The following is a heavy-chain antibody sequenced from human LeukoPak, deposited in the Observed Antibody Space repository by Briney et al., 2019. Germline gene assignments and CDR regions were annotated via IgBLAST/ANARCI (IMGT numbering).Heavy chain of an antibody. J-gene: IGHJ4*02. CDR1: GFPFSRCW. CDR2: IKYDGSEK. V-gene: IGHV3-7*01. Sequence: GGSLRLSCAASGFPFSRCWMTWVRQAPGKGLEWVANIKYDGSEKFYVGSVRGRFTISRDNTNNSLHLQMNSLRAEDTAIYYCARDPTYDSGSPLGYGGQGTLVAVSS. D-gene: IGHD3-10*01. CDR3: ARDPTYDSGSPLGY.